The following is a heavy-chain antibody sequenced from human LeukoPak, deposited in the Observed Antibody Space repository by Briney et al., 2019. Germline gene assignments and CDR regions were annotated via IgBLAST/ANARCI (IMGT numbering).Heavy chain of an antibody. CDR1: GGSISSYY. D-gene: IGHD3-9*01. J-gene: IGHJ6*03. Sequence: SETLSLTCTVSGGSISSYYWSWIRQPPGKGLEWIGYIYYSGSTNYNPSLKSRVTISVDTSKNQFSLKLSSVTAADTAVYYCARGVPPYYDILTGRYYYYMDVWGKGTTVTISS. V-gene: IGHV4-59*01. CDR3: ARGVPPYYDILTGRYYYYMDV. CDR2: IYYSGST.